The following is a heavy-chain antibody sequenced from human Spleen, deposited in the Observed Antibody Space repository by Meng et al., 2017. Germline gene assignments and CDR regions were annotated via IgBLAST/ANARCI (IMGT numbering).Heavy chain of an antibody. V-gene: IGHV4-34*01. CDR2: INHSGST. CDR3: ARGPTTMAHDFDY. J-gene: IGHJ4*02. Sequence: QVQLQRWGAGLLKPSATLSLTCVVSGGSVSDYYWSWIRQPPGKGLEWIGEINHSGSTNYNPSLENRATISVDTSQNNLSLKLSSVTAADSAVYYCARGPTTMAHDFDYWGQGTLVTVSS. CDR1: GGSVSDYY. D-gene: IGHD4-11*01.